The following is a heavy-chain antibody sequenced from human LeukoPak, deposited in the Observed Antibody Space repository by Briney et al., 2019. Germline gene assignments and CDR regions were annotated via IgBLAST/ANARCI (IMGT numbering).Heavy chain of an antibody. CDR2: IYYSGST. J-gene: IGHJ4*02. Sequence: PSETLSLTCTVSGGSISSYYWSWIRQPPGKGLEWIGYIYYSGSTNYNPSLKSRVTISVDTSKNQFSLKLSSVTAADRAVYYCAAGRSWSDYWGQGTLVTVSS. V-gene: IGHV4-59*01. CDR3: AAGRSWSDY. CDR1: GGSISSYY. D-gene: IGHD6-13*01.